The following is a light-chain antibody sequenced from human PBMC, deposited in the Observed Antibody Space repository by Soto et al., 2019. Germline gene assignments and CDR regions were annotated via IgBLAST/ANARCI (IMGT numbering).Light chain of an antibody. Sequence: DIQMTQFPSSLSASVGDRVTITCRASRNISIFLNWYQQRPGKAPKLLIYAASSFLSGVPSRFSGSGSGTDFTLTISSLQVEDFATYFCQQSFTTPPYTFGQGTKLDIK. CDR1: RNISIF. CDR2: AAS. CDR3: QQSFTTPPYT. V-gene: IGKV1-39*01. J-gene: IGKJ2*01.